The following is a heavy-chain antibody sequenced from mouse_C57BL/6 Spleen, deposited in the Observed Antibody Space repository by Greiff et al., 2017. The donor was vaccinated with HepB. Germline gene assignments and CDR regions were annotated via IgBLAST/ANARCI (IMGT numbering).Heavy chain of an antibody. CDR3: ARGGYYCHWYFDV. D-gene: IGHD2-3*01. CDR1: GYSITSGYD. Sequence: EVQLQQSGPGMVKPSQSLSLTCTVTGYSITSGYDWHWIRHFPGNKLEWMGYISYSGSTNYNPSLKSRISITHDTSKNHFFLKLNSVTTEDTATYYCARGGYYCHWYFDVWGTGTTVTVTS. J-gene: IGHJ1*03. V-gene: IGHV3-1*01. CDR2: ISYSGST.